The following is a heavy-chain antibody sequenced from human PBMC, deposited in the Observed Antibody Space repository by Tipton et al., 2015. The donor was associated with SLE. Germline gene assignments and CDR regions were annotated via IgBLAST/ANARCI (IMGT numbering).Heavy chain of an antibody. CDR3: ARHGGYYFDY. V-gene: IGHV4-31*03. CDR2: IYYSGST. CDR1: GGSISSGGYY. Sequence: TLSLTCTVSGGSISSGGYYWNWIRQHPGKGLEWIGYIYYSGSTYYNPSLKSRVTISVDTSKNQFSLKLSSVNAADTAVYYCARHGGYYFDYWGQGTLVTVSS. D-gene: IGHD4-23*01. J-gene: IGHJ4*02.